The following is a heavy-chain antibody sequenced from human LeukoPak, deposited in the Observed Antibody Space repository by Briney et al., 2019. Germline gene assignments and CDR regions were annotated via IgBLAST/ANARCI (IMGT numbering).Heavy chain of an antibody. CDR3: VLWDDY. J-gene: IGHJ4*02. Sequence: GGSLRLSCAASGFTFSSYAMHWVRQAPGKGLEWVAVISYDGSNKYYADSVKGRFTISRDNSKNTLYLQMNSLRAEDTAVYYCVLWDDYWGQGTLVTVSS. V-gene: IGHV3-30*04. CDR1: GFTFSSYA. D-gene: IGHD2-2*01. CDR2: ISYDGSNK.